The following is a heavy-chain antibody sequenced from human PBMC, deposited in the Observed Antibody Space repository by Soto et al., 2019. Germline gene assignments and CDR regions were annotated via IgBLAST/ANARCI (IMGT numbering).Heavy chain of an antibody. CDR3: ARDSSSSPFDY. Sequence: SETLSLTCTVSGGSISSGDYYWSWIRQPPGKGLEWIGYIYYSGSTYYNPSLKSRVTISVDTSRNQFSLKLSSVTAADTAVYYCARDSSSSPFDYWGQGTLVTVSS. V-gene: IGHV4-30-4*01. J-gene: IGHJ4*02. CDR1: GGSISSGDYY. CDR2: IYYSGST. D-gene: IGHD6-6*01.